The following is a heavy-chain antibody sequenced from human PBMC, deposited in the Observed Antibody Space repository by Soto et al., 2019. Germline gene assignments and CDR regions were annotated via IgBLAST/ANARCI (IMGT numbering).Heavy chain of an antibody. Sequence: AGGSLRLSCAASGFSFSSFAMSWVRQAPGEGLEWVSAITGNSGRTYYADSVRGRFTISRDNSKNTLYLQMNGLRPEDTAQYYCAKDGHISGFDEVFDFWGQGTLVTVSS. CDR3: AKDGHISGFDEVFDF. CDR1: GFSFSSFA. CDR2: ITGNSGRT. V-gene: IGHV3-23*01. D-gene: IGHD5-12*01. J-gene: IGHJ4*02.